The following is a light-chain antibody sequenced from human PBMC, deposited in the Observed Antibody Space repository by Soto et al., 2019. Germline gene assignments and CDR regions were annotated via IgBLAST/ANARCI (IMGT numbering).Light chain of an antibody. CDR3: QQYITYST. V-gene: IGKV1-5*01. Sequence: DLQMTQSPSPLPASLGDTVTLPCRASQSISTSLAWYQQKPGKAPNLLISGASTLEEGVPSRFRGSGSGTEFTLTITSLKTDDFATYYCQQYITYSTFGQGTKVDIK. CDR1: QSISTS. CDR2: GAS. J-gene: IGKJ1*01.